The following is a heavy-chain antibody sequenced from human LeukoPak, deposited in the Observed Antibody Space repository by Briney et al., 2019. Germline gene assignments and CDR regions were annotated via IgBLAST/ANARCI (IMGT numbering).Heavy chain of an antibody. J-gene: IGHJ4*02. CDR2: IYYSGST. D-gene: IGHD3-16*02. Sequence: SETLSLTCTVSGGSISSYYWSWIRQPPGKGLEWIGYIYYSGSTNYNPSLKSRVTISVDTSKKQFSLKLSSVTAADTAVYYCARDRVWDYVWGSYRYTGYFDYWGQGTLVTVSS. CDR3: ARDRVWDYVWGSYRYTGYFDY. CDR1: GGSISSYY. V-gene: IGHV4-59*01.